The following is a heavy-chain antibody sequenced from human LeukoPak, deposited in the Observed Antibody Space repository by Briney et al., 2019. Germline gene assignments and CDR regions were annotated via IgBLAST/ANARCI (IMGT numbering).Heavy chain of an antibody. V-gene: IGHV3-11*04. J-gene: IGHJ4*02. D-gene: IGHD5-24*01. CDR2: ISTSGSSI. Sequence: GGSLRLSCAASGFTFSNAWMSWVRQAPGKGLECVSYISTSGSSIYYADSVKGRFTISRDNAKNSLYLQMNSLRVEDTAVYYCARDRTSDGPDYWGQGTLVTVSS. CDR3: ARDRTSDGPDY. CDR1: GFTFSNAW.